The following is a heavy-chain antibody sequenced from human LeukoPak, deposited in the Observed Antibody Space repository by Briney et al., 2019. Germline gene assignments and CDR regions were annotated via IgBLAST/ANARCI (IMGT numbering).Heavy chain of an antibody. D-gene: IGHD3-10*01. Sequence: ASAKVSCKASGGTFSSYAISWARQAPGQGLEWMGGIIPIFGTANYAQKFQGRVTITTDESTSTAYMELSSLRSEDTAVYYCAREVTMVRGVIHSDAFDIWGQGTMVTVSS. CDR3: AREVTMVRGVIHSDAFDI. J-gene: IGHJ3*02. CDR1: GGTFSSYA. V-gene: IGHV1-69*05. CDR2: IIPIFGTA.